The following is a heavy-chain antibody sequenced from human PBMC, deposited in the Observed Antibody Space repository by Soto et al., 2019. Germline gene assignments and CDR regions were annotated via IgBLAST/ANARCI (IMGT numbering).Heavy chain of an antibody. V-gene: IGHV4-31*03. CDR2: IYYSGST. D-gene: IGHD5-18*01. J-gene: IGHJ4*02. Sequence: PSETLSLTCTVSGGSISSGGYYWSWIRQHPGKGLEWIGYIYYSGSTYYNPSLKSRVTISVDTSKNQFSLKLSSVTAAGTAVYYCAREGSYGYYFDYWGQGTLVTVSS. CDR1: GGSISSGGYY. CDR3: AREGSYGYYFDY.